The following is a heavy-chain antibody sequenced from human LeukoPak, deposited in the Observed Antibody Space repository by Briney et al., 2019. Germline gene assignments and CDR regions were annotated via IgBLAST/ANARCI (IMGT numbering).Heavy chain of an antibody. V-gene: IGHV4-59*10. J-gene: IGHJ5*02. CDR2: IYTSGST. CDR3: ARDQGGRNYGSGSYYKNWFDP. CDR1: GGSFSGYY. D-gene: IGHD3-10*01. Sequence: PSETLSLTCAVYGGSFSGYYWSWIRQPPGKGLEWIGRIYTSGSTNYNPSLKSRVTMSVDTSKNQFSLKLSSVTAADTAVYYCARDQGGRNYGSGSYYKNWFDPWGQGTLVTVSS.